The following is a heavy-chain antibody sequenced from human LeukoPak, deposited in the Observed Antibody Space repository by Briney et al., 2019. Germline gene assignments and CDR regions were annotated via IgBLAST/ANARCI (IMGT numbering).Heavy chain of an antibody. Sequence: ASETLSLTCTVSGGSISSSSYYWGWIRQPPGKGLEWIGSIYYCGSTYYNPSLKSRVTISVDTSKNQFSLKLSSVTAADTAVYYCARSHPGLYNWFDPWGQGTLVTVSS. D-gene: IGHD3-10*01. CDR3: ARSHPGLYNWFDP. CDR2: IYYCGST. J-gene: IGHJ5*02. CDR1: GGSISSSSYY. V-gene: IGHV4-39*01.